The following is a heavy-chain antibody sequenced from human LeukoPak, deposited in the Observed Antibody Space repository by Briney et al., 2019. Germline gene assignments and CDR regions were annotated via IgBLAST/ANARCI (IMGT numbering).Heavy chain of an antibody. Sequence: SETLSLTCAVSNYSISSAYYWGWIRQPPGKGLEWIGSIYHRGSADYNPSLKSRVTISVDTSKNQFSLKLSSVTAADTAVYYRARAAAGTGNFDYWGQGTLVTVSS. CDR3: ARAAAGTGNFDY. D-gene: IGHD6-13*01. CDR1: NYSISSAYY. V-gene: IGHV4-38-2*01. J-gene: IGHJ4*02. CDR2: IYHRGSA.